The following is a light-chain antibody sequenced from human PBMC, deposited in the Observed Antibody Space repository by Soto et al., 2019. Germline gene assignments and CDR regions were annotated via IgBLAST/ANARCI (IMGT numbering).Light chain of an antibody. CDR2: DVN. V-gene: IGLV2-14*01. J-gene: IGLJ1*01. Sequence: QSALTQPASVSGSPGQSITVSCTGTSSDIGGSTYVSWYQQHPGKAPRLIIYDVNNRPSGVAARFSASKSGNTASLTISGLQAEDEADYYCTSYTRSGLYVFGPGTKLTVL. CDR3: TSYTRSGLYV. CDR1: SSDIGGSTY.